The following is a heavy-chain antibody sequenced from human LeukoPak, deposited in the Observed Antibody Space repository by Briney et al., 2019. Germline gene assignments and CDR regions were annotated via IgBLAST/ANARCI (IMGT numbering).Heavy chain of an antibody. D-gene: IGHD1-20*01. CDR2: INPSGGST. V-gene: IGHV1-46*01. CDR3: ASIGITGFDRRNYFDY. Sequence: ASVKVSCKASGYTFTSYYMHWVRQAPGQGLEWMGIINPSGGSTSYAQKFQGRVTMTRDTSTSTVYMELSSLRSEDTAVYYCASIGITGFDRRNYFDYWGQGTLVTVSS. CDR1: GYTFTSYY. J-gene: IGHJ4*02.